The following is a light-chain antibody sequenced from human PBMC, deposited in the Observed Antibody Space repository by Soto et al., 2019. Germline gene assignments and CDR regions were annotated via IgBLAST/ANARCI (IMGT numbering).Light chain of an antibody. CDR3: SSYPSSSTPVV. Sequence: QSVLTQPASVSGSPGQSITISCTGTSSDVGGYNYVSWYQQHPGKAPKLMIYDVSNRPSGVSNRFSGSKSGNTASLTISGLQADDEADYYCSSYPSSSTPVVFGGGTKLTVL. J-gene: IGLJ2*01. CDR1: SSDVGGYNY. V-gene: IGLV2-14*01. CDR2: DVS.